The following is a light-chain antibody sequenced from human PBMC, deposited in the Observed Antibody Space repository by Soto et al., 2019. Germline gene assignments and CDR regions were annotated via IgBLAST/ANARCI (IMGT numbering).Light chain of an antibody. CDR1: QTISSW. V-gene: IGKV1-5*03. Sequence: DIQITQSPSTLSGSVVERVTITFRASQTISSWLAWYQQKPGKAPKLLIYKASTLKSGVPSRFSGSGSGTEFTLTISSLQPDDFATYYCQHYNSYSEAFGQGTKVDIK. CDR2: KAS. J-gene: IGKJ1*01. CDR3: QHYNSYSEA.